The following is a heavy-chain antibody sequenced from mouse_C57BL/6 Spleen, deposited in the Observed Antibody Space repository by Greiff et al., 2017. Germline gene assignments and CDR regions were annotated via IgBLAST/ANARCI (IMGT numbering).Heavy chain of an antibody. V-gene: IGHV1-22*01. Sequence: VKLQESGPELVKLGASVKMSCKASGYTFTDYNMHWVKQSHGKSLEWIGYINPNNGGTSYNQKFKGKATLTVNKSSSTAYMELRSLTSEDSAVYYCARSESYDYDGGYYFDYWGQGTTLTVSS. CDR3: ARSESYDYDGGYYFDY. CDR2: INPNNGGT. D-gene: IGHD2-4*01. J-gene: IGHJ2*01. CDR1: GYTFTDYN.